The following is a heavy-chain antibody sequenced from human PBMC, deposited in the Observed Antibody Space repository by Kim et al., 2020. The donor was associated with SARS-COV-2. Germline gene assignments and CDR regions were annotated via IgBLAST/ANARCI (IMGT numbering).Heavy chain of an antibody. CDR1: GFTFSSYS. V-gene: IGHV3-48*02. D-gene: IGHD3-10*01. J-gene: IGHJ4*02. Sequence: GGSLRLSCAASGFTFSSYSMNWVRQAPGKGLEWVSYISSSSSTIYYADSVKGRFTISRDNAKNSLYLQMNSLRDEDTAVYYCARDHSPERMVRGVEPFDYWGQGTLVTVSS. CDR3: ARDHSPERMVRGVEPFDY. CDR2: ISSSSSTI.